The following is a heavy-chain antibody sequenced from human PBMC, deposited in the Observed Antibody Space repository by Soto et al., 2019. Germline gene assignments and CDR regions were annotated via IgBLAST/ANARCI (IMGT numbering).Heavy chain of an antibody. CDR3: ARAPILRFLEWLSPVYYYYGMDV. Sequence: ASVKVSCTASGYTFTGYYMHWVRQAPGQGLEWMGWINPNSGGTNYAQKFQGWVTMTRDTSISTAYMELSRLRSDDTAVYYCARAPILRFLEWLSPVYYYYGMDVWGQGTTVTVSS. J-gene: IGHJ6*02. V-gene: IGHV1-2*04. D-gene: IGHD3-3*01. CDR2: INPNSGGT. CDR1: GYTFTGYY.